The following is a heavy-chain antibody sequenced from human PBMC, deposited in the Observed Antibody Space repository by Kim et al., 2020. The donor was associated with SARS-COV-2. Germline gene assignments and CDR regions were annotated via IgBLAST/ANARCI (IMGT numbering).Heavy chain of an antibody. CDR1: GGSFSGYY. CDR2: INHSGST. V-gene: IGHV4-34*01. Sequence: SETLSLTCAVYGGSFSGYYWSWIRQPPGKGLEWIGEINHSGSTNYNPSLKSRVTISVDTSKNQFSLKLSSVTAADTAVYYCARGIAHIDYWGQGTLVTVSS. D-gene: IGHD6-13*01. J-gene: IGHJ4*02. CDR3: ARGIAHIDY.